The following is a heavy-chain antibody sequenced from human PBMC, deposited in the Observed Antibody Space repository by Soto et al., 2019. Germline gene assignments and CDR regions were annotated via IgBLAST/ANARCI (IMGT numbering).Heavy chain of an antibody. V-gene: IGHV3-33*01. J-gene: IGHJ6*03. D-gene: IGHD4-17*01. CDR3: ARESDYGDYYYYMDV. CDR1: GFTFSSYG. CDR2: IWYDGSNK. Sequence: GGSLRLSCAASGFTFSSYGMHWVRQAPGKGLEWVAVIWYDGSNKYHADSVKGRFTISRDNSKNTLYLQMNSLRAEDTAVYYWARESDYGDYYYYMDVWGKGTTVTVSS.